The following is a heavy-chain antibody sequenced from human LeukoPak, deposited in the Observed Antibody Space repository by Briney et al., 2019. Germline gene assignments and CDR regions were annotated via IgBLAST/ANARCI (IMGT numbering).Heavy chain of an antibody. Sequence: ASVTVSCKPSGYTFTDYYLHWVRQGPGQGLEWIGWINPNSGGTKCAERFQGRVTMTRDTSITTAYMELSGLRSDDTAVYYCARDPGYSSGWPTGEIDYWGQGTLVTVSS. CDR1: GYTFTDYY. CDR3: ARDPGYSSGWPTGEIDY. V-gene: IGHV1-2*02. D-gene: IGHD6-19*01. J-gene: IGHJ4*02. CDR2: INPNSGGT.